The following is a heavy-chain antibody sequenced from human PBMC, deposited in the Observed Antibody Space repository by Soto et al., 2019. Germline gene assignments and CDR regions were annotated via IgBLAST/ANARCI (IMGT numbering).Heavy chain of an antibody. Sequence: LSLSCAASGFTFSTYALSWVRQAPGKGLEWVSAISANGQGIYYADSVRGRFTISRDNSKNTIFLHMDSLRAEDTAVYYCAKDRNYPRDQFHYWGQGTLVTVSS. CDR2: ISANGQGI. D-gene: IGHD1-7*01. J-gene: IGHJ4*02. CDR3: AKDRNYPRDQFHY. CDR1: GFTFSTYA. V-gene: IGHV3-23*01.